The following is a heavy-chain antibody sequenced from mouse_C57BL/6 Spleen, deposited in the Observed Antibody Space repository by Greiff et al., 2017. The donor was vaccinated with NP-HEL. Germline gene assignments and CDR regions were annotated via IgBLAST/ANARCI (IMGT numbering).Heavy chain of an antibody. V-gene: IGHV1-26*01. CDR3: ARRGPYFDY. CDR1: GYTFTDYY. J-gene: IGHJ4*01. CDR2: INPNNGGT. D-gene: IGHD1-1*01. Sequence: VQLQQSGPELVKPGASVKISCKASGYTFTDYYMNWVKQSHGKSLEWIGDINPNNGGTSYNQKFKGKATLTVDKSSSTAYMELRSLTSEDSAVYYCARRGPYFDYWGQGTSVTVSS.